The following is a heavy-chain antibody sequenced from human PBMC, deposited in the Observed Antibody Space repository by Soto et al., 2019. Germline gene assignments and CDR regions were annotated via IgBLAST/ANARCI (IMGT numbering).Heavy chain of an antibody. J-gene: IGHJ4*02. D-gene: IGHD5-12*01. Sequence: GGSLRLSCAASGFTFSSYAMHWVRQAPGKGLEWVAVISYDGSNKYYADSVKGRFTISRDNAKNSLYLQMNSLRAEDTAVYYCARTPYVLHGYVDYFDYWGQGTLVTVSS. CDR3: ARTPYVLHGYVDYFDY. V-gene: IGHV3-30-3*01. CDR2: ISYDGSNK. CDR1: GFTFSSYA.